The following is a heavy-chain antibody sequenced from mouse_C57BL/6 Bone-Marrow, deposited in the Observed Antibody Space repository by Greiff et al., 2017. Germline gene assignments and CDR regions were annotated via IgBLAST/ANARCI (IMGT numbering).Heavy chain of an antibody. V-gene: IGHV8-12*01. CDR3: ARSLLRSSWFAY. CDR2: IYWDDDK. D-gene: IGHD1-2*01. CDR1: GFSLSTSGMG. J-gene: IGHJ3*01. Sequence: QVTLKESGPGILQSSQTLSLTCSFSGFSLSTSGMGVSWIRQPSGKGLEWLAHIYWDDDKRYNPSLKSRLTIPKDTSRNQVFLKSTSVDTADTATYYCARSLLRSSWFAYWGQGTLVTVSA.